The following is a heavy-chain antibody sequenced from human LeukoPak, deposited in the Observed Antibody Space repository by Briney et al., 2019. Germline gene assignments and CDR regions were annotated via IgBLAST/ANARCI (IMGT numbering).Heavy chain of an antibody. CDR3: ARARSSYGYGDAFDI. J-gene: IGHJ3*02. Sequence: GGSLRLSCAASGFTVSSNYMSWVRQAPGKGLEWVSVIYSGGSTYYADSVKGRFTISRDNSKNTLYLQMNSLRAEDTAVYYCARARSSYGYGDAFDIWGQGTVVTVSS. CDR1: GFTVSSNY. V-gene: IGHV3-53*05. D-gene: IGHD5-18*01. CDR2: IYSGGST.